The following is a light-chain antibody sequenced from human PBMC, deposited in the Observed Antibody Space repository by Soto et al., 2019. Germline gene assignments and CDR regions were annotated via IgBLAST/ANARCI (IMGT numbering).Light chain of an antibody. Sequence: EKVMTQSPATLSVSPGERATLSCRASENVKTRLAWYQQKSGQAPRLLIYDAFTRATGIPARFSGSASGTEFTLTISSLQSEDSAVYYCQQYDDWPLTFGGRTKV. CDR1: ENVKTR. J-gene: IGKJ4*01. V-gene: IGKV3-15*01. CDR2: DAF. CDR3: QQYDDWPLT.